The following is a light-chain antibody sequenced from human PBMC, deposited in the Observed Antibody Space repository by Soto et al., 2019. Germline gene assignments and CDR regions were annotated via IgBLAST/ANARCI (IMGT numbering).Light chain of an antibody. V-gene: IGKV3-11*01. CDR2: DAS. J-gene: IGKJ4*01. Sequence: EIVLTQSPATLSLSPGERATLSCRASQSVSSFLAWYQQKPGQAPRLLIYDASNRATGIPARFSGSGSGTDFTLTISSLQPEDSATYYCQQAYSIPLSFGGGTKVEIK. CDR3: QQAYSIPLS. CDR1: QSVSSF.